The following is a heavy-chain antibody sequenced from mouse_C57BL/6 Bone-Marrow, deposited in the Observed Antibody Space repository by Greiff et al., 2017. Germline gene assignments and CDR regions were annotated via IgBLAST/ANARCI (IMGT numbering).Heavy chain of an antibody. CDR2: IYPGDGDT. Sequence: VQLQESGAELVKPGASVKISCKASGYAFSSYWMNWVKQRPGKGLEWIGQIYPGDGDTNYNGKFKGKATLTADKSSSTAYMQLSSLTSEDSAVYFCARSRLLLPMDYWGQGTSVTVSS. D-gene: IGHD2-3*01. CDR1: GYAFSSYW. CDR3: ARSRLLLPMDY. J-gene: IGHJ4*01. V-gene: IGHV1-80*01.